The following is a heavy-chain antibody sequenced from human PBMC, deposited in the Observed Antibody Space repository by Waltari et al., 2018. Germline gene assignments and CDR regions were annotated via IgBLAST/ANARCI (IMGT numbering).Heavy chain of an antibody. CDR3: ARVDGSGGVPDY. CDR1: GGSISSSSYY. V-gene: IGHV4-39*07. CDR2: IYYSGST. J-gene: IGHJ4*02. D-gene: IGHD3-10*01. Sequence: QLQLQESGPGLVKPSETLSLTCTVSGGSISSSSYYWGWIRQPPGKGLEWIGSIYYSGSTYYNPSLKSRVTISVDTSKNQFSLKLSSVTAADTAVYYCARVDGSGGVPDYWGQGTLVTVSS.